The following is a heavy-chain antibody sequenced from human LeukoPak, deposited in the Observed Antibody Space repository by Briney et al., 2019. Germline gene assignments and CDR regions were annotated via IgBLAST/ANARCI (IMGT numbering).Heavy chain of an antibody. CDR2: INPNSGGT. D-gene: IGHD6-19*01. CDR3: ARGSLSSGWYNYCMDV. J-gene: IGHJ6*03. Sequence: GASVKVSCKASGYTFTGYYMHWVRQAPGQGLEWMGWINPNSGGTNYAQKFQGRVTMTRDTSISTAYMELSRLRSDDTAVYYCARGSLSSGWYNYCMDVWGKGTTVTISS. V-gene: IGHV1-2*02. CDR1: GYTFTGYY.